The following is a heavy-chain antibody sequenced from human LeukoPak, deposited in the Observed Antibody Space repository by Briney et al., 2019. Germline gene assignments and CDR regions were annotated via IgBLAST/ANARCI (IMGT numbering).Heavy chain of an antibody. CDR3: ARVGWLREFDY. Sequence: GSLRLSCAASGFTFSSYAMTWIRPAPGKGLEWVSYIGSSSSTIYYADSVKGRFTISRDNAKNSLYLQMNSLRAEDTAVYYCARVGWLREFDYWGQGTLVTVSS. D-gene: IGHD5-12*01. CDR1: GFTFSSYA. CDR2: IGSSSSTI. J-gene: IGHJ4*02. V-gene: IGHV3-48*01.